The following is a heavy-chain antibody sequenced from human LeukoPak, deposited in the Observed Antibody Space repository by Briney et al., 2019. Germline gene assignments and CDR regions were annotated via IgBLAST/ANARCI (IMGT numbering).Heavy chain of an antibody. V-gene: IGHV4-38-2*02. D-gene: IGHD3-22*01. CDR2: IYHSGST. CDR3: ARAGSKIVADFDY. Sequence: SETLSLTCTVSGYSISSGYYWGWIRQPPGKGLEWIGSIYHSGSTYYNPSLKSRVTISVDTSKNQFSLKLSSVTAADTAVYYCARAGSKIVADFDYWGQGTLVTVSS. CDR1: GYSISSGYY. J-gene: IGHJ4*02.